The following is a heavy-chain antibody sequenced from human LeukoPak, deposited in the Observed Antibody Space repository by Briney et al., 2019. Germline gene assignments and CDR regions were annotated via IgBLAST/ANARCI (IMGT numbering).Heavy chain of an antibody. J-gene: IGHJ4*02. V-gene: IGHV3-11*04. D-gene: IGHD3-10*01. CDR3: ARTPPLYYYGSGSWDC. Sequence: GGSLRLSCAASGFTFSDYYMSWIRQAPGKGLEWVSHISSSGSTIYYADSVKGRFTISRDNAKNSLYLQMNSLRAEDTAVYYCARTPPLYYYGSGSWDCWGQGTLVTVSS. CDR2: ISSSGSTI. CDR1: GFTFSDYY.